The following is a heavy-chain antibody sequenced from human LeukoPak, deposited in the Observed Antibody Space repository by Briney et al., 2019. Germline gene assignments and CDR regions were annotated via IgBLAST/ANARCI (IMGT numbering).Heavy chain of an antibody. Sequence: ASVKVSSTASGYSCTHYSISSVRQAPGQGLEWMGWISAYNGNTNYAQKLQGRVTMTTDTSTSTAYMELRSLRSDDTAVYYCARQHECSTSCYVLLWGRGTLVTVSS. CDR3: ARQHECSTSCYVLL. V-gene: IGHV1-18*01. CDR1: GYSCTHYS. J-gene: IGHJ2*01. CDR2: ISAYNGNT. D-gene: IGHD2-2*01.